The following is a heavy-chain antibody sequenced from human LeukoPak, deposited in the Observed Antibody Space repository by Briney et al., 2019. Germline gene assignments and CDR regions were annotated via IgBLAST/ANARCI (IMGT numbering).Heavy chain of an antibody. CDR3: ARHGRSACYYYYMDV. Sequence: SETLSLTCTVSGGSISSYYWSRIRQPPGKGLEWIGYIYTSGSTNYNPSLKSRVTISVDTSKNQFSLKLSSVTAADTAVYYCARHGRSACYYYYMDVWGKGTTVTVSS. D-gene: IGHD1-1*01. CDR1: GGSISSYY. CDR2: IYTSGST. J-gene: IGHJ6*03. V-gene: IGHV4-4*09.